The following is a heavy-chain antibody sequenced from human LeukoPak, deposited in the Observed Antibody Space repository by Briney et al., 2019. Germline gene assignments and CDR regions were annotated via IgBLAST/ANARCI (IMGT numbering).Heavy chain of an antibody. CDR1: GGSISSYY. CDR2: IYYSGST. CDR3: ARDKRSPLGFYFDY. J-gene: IGHJ4*02. V-gene: IGHV4-59*01. Sequence: SETLSLTCTVSGGSISSYYWSWIRQPPGKGLEWIGYIYYSGSTNYNPSLKSRVTISVDTSKNQFSLKLSSVTAADTAVYYCARDKRSPLGFYFDYWGQGTLVTVSS. D-gene: IGHD3-16*01.